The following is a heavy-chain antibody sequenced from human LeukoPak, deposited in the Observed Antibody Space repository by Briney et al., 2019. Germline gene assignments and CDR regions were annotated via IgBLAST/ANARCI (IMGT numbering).Heavy chain of an antibody. CDR1: GGSISSYY. V-gene: IGHV4-59*01. Sequence: SETLSLTCSVSGGSISSYYWSWIRQPPGKGLEWIGYIHYSGSTNYNPSLKSRVTISADTSNNQFSLKLISVTAADTAVYYCARTPRGEFSDYWGQGTLVTVSS. CDR3: ARTPRGEFSDY. CDR2: IHYSGST. J-gene: IGHJ4*02. D-gene: IGHD3-16*01.